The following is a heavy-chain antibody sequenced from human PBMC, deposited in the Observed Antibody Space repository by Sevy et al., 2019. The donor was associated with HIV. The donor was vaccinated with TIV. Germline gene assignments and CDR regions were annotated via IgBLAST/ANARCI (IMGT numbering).Heavy chain of an antibody. J-gene: IGHJ6*03. CDR3: ASVVVVPAAKYFHFYYMDV. Sequence: SETLSLTCTVSGDSISNYYWSWTRQPPGKGLEWIGYIYYSGSTNYNPSLKSRVTISVDTSKNQFSLKLSSVTAADTAVYYCASVVVVPAAKYFHFYYMDVWGKGTTVTVSS. CDR1: GDSISNYY. V-gene: IGHV4-59*01. D-gene: IGHD2-2*01. CDR2: IYYSGST.